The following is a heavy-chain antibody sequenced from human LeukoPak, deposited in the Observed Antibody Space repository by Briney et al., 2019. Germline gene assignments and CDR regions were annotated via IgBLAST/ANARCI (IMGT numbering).Heavy chain of an antibody. Sequence: SGTLSLTCAVSGGSISSSNWWGWVRQPPGKGLEWIGEIYHSGSTNYNPSLQSRVALSVDKSKNQVCLKLSSVNAAALGGYYGASTERYSYGAADWFDPWGQGTLVTVSS. J-gene: IGHJ5*02. V-gene: IGHV4-4*02. CDR1: GGSISSSNW. CDR2: IYHSGST. D-gene: IGHD5-18*01. CDR3: ASTERYSYGAADWFDP.